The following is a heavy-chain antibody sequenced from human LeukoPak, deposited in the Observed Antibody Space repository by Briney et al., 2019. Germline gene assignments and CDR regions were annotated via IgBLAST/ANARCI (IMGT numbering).Heavy chain of an antibody. V-gene: IGHV3-48*04. Sequence: GGSLRLSCAASGFTFSSYSMNWVRQAPGKGLEWVSYISSSSSTIYYADSVKGRFTISRDNAKNSLYLQMNSLRAEDTAVYYCARHCRDGYNLHYYYYYMDVWGKGTTVTVSS. D-gene: IGHD5-24*01. CDR2: ISSSSSTI. J-gene: IGHJ6*03. CDR3: ARHCRDGYNLHYYYYYMDV. CDR1: GFTFSSYS.